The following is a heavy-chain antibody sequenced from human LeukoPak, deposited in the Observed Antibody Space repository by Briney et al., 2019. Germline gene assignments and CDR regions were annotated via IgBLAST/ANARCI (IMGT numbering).Heavy chain of an antibody. CDR3: ARARPRIFGVVIPSFDSYYMDV. D-gene: IGHD3-3*01. CDR2: IIPIFGTA. J-gene: IGHJ6*03. CDR1: GGTFSSYA. Sequence: ASVKVSCKASGGTFSSYAISWVRQAPGQGLEWMGGIIPIFGTANYAQKFQGRVTITTDESTSTAYMELSSLRPEDTAVYYCARARPRIFGVVIPSFDSYYMDVWGKGTTVTVSS. V-gene: IGHV1-69*05.